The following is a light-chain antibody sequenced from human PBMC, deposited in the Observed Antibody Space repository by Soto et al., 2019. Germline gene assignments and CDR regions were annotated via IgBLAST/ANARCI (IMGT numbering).Light chain of an antibody. J-gene: IGLJ3*02. V-gene: IGLV2-23*01. CDR3: CSYAGSTTWL. CDR1: SSDVGSYNL. CDR2: EGT. Sequence: QAVLTQPASVSGSPGQSITISCTGTSSDVGSYNLGSWYQQHPGKAPKLIIYEGTKRPSGVSNRFSGSKSGNTASLTISGLQAEDEADYYYCSYAGSTTWLFGGGTQLTVL.